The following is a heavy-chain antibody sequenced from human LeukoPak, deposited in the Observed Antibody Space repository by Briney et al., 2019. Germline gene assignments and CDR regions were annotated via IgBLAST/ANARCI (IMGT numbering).Heavy chain of an antibody. J-gene: IGHJ4*02. Sequence: SDTLSLTCTVSGGSISSSSYYWGWLRQPPGKGLEWVGSIYYSGTTYYNTSLKSRVTISVDTSKNQFSLKLSSVTAADTAVYYCARDQGIFGVVIRRGEFDYWGQGTLVTVSS. CDR3: ARDQGIFGVVIRRGEFDY. CDR1: GGSISSSSYY. CDR2: IYYSGTT. D-gene: IGHD3-3*01. V-gene: IGHV4-39*07.